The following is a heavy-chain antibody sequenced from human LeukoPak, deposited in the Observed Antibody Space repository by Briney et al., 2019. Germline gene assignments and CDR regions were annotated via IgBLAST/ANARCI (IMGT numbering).Heavy chain of an antibody. D-gene: IGHD6-13*01. V-gene: IGHV3-74*01. CDR1: GFSFSTYP. CDR3: ARQQQWRGDNYYYYYGMDV. CDR2: INTNGRST. Sequence: AGGSLRLSCAASGFSFSTYPMYWVRQAPGRGPVWVSTINTNGRSTIYADSVKGRFTISRDNAKNMLYLQMNSLRAEDTAVYYCARQQQWRGDNYYYYYGMDVWGQGTTVTVSS. J-gene: IGHJ6*02.